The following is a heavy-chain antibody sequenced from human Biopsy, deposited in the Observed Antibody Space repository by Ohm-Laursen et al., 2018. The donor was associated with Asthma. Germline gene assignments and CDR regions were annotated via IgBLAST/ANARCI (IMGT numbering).Heavy chain of an antibody. CDR2: INWNGGST. CDR1: GFTFDDYA. V-gene: IGHV3-20*04. Sequence: GSLRLSCSASGFTFDDYAMSWVRQAPGKGLEWVSGINWNGGSTGYADSVKGRFTISRGNSKNTLYLQMNSLRAEDTAVYYCARESSVAGSSDFDYWGQGTLVTVSS. CDR3: ARESSVAGSSDFDY. J-gene: IGHJ4*02. D-gene: IGHD6-19*01.